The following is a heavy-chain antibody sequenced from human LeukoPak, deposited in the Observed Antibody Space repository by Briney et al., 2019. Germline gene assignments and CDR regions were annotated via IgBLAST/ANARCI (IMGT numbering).Heavy chain of an antibody. J-gene: IGHJ4*02. CDR2: IYHSGST. CDR3: ARANTVTRFREGLD. D-gene: IGHD4-17*01. V-gene: IGHV4-30-2*01. CDR1: GGSISSGGYY. Sequence: PSETLSLTCTVSGGSISSGGYYWSWIRQPPGKGLEWIGYIYHSGSTYYNPSLKSRVTISVDRSKNQFSLKLSSVTAADTAVYYCARANTVTRFREGLDWGQGTLVTVSS.